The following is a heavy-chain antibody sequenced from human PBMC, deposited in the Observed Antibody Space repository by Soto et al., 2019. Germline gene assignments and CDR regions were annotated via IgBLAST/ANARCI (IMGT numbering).Heavy chain of an antibody. CDR1: GYTFTNYH. V-gene: IGHV1-18*01. Sequence: QVQLVQSGAEVKKPGASVKVSCKASGYTFTNYHISCVRQAPGQGLEWMGWISAYNGNTNYEQKLQGRVTMTTDTSTSTAYMELRRLRSDDTAVYYFSRDAPPPREWGQGTLVTVSS. CDR2: ISAYNGNT. CDR3: SRDAPPPRE. J-gene: IGHJ4*02.